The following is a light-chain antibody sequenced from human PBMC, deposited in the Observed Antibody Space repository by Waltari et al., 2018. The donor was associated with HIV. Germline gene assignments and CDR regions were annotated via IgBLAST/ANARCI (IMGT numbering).Light chain of an antibody. CDR1: SSNIGATFD. V-gene: IGLV1-40*02. CDR3: QSFDSSLNAYV. Sequence: QSVLTQPPSVSGAPGQRVIIPCTGSSSNIGATFDVHWYQLRPGTAPKLLIYATSNRPSGVPDRFSGSKSGTSASLAITGLQAEDEAEYYCQSFDSSLNAYVFGPGTTVVVL. J-gene: IGLJ1*01. CDR2: ATS.